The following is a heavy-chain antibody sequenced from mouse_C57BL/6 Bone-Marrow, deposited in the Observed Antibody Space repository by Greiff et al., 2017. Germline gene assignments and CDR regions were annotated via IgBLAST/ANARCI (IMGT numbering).Heavy chain of an antibody. D-gene: IGHD1-1*01. J-gene: IGHJ3*01. V-gene: IGHV5-12*01. Sequence: DVKLVESGGGLVQPGGSLKLSCAASGFTFRDYYMYWVRQTPEKRLEWVAYISNGGGSPYYPATVKGRFTLSIDNAKNTLYLQMSRLKSEDTAMYCCARSDGGFAYWGQGTLVTVSA. CDR1: GFTFRDYY. CDR3: ARSDGGFAY. CDR2: ISNGGGSP.